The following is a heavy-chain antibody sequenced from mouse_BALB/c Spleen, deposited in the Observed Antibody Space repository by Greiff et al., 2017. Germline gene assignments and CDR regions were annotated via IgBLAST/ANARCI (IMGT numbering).Heavy chain of an antibody. D-gene: IGHD2-4*01. Sequence: EVQLQQSGAELAKPGASVKMSCKASGYTFTSYWMHWVKQRPGQGLEWIGAIYPGNSDTSYNQKFKGKAKLTAVTSTSTAYMELSSLTNEDSAVYYCSSTMITAWGQGTLVTVSA. V-gene: IGHV1-5*01. CDR1: GYTFTSYW. CDR2: IYPGNSDT. J-gene: IGHJ3*01. CDR3: SSTMITA.